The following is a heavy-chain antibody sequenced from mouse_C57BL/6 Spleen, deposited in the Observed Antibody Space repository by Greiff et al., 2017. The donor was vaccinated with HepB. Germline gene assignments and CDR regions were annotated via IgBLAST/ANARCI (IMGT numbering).Heavy chain of an antibody. V-gene: IGHV1-42*01. Sequence: VQLKESGPELVKPGASVKISCKASGYSFTGYYMNWVKQSPDKSLEWIGEINPSTGGTTYNQKFKAKATLTVDKSSSTAYMQLKSLTSEDSAVYYCARSGLLQYFDVWGTGTTVTVSS. CDR3: ARSGLLQYFDV. CDR2: INPSTGGT. CDR1: GYSFTGYY. J-gene: IGHJ1*03. D-gene: IGHD2-3*01.